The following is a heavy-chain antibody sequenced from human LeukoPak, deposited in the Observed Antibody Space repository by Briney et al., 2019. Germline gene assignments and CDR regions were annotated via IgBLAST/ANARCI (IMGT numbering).Heavy chain of an antibody. CDR2: IGIDSGNT. V-gene: IGHV3-11*06. Sequence: EGSLRLSCAASGFTVSDYSMSCVRQAPGKGLEGISYIGIDSGNTNYADSVKGRFTISGNKAKNSLYLQMNSPGVEDTAVYYGAREYKYAFDNWGQGTLVTVSS. CDR1: GFTVSDYS. CDR3: AREYKYAFDN. D-gene: IGHD5-24*01. J-gene: IGHJ4*02.